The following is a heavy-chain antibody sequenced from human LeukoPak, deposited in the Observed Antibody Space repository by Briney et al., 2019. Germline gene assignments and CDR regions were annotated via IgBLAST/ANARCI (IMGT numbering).Heavy chain of an antibody. CDR2: ISAYNGNT. J-gene: IGHJ4*02. CDR3: ARVPAIFGVVLRRGDY. Sequence: ASVKVPCKASGYTFTSYGISWVRQAPGQGLEWMGWISAYNGNTNYAQKLQGRVTMTTDTSTSTAYMELRSLRSDDTAVYYCARVPAIFGVVLRRGDYWGQGTLVTVSS. CDR1: GYTFTSYG. D-gene: IGHD3-3*01. V-gene: IGHV1-18*01.